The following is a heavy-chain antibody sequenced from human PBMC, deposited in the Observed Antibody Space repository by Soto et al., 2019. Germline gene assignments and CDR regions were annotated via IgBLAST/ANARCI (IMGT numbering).Heavy chain of an antibody. Sequence: QVHLVESGGGVVQPGRSLRLSCAASGFTFSNYAMHWVSQAPGKGLEWMAITSDDESRRYYADSVRGRFTISRDNSKNTLYLEMNSLRDEDTALFYCARGSGSGSFLIDYWGQGILVTVSS. CDR2: TSDDESRR. CDR1: GFTFSNYA. CDR3: ARGSGSGSFLIDY. J-gene: IGHJ4*02. D-gene: IGHD3-10*01. V-gene: IGHV3-30*04.